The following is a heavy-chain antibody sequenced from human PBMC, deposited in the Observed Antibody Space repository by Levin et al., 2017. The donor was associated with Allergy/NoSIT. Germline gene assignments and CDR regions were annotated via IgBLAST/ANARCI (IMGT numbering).Heavy chain of an antibody. D-gene: IGHD3-10*01. Sequence: SETLSLTCAVYGGSFSGYYWSWIRQPPGKGLEWIGEINHSGSTNYNPSLKSRVTISVDTSKNQFSLKLSSVTAADTAVYYCARGPRGPYYYGSGSYYALYDYWGQGTLVTVSS. J-gene: IGHJ4*02. CDR3: ARGPRGPYYYGSGSYYALYDY. CDR2: INHSGST. CDR1: GGSFSGYY. V-gene: IGHV4-34*01.